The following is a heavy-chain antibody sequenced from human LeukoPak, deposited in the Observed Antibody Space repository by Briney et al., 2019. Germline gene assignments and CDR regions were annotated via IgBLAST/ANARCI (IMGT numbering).Heavy chain of an antibody. D-gene: IGHD3-22*01. CDR1: GYTFTGYY. J-gene: IGHJ3*02. Sequence: GASVKVSCKASGYTFTGYYMHWVRQAPGQGLEWMGWINPNSGGTNYAQKFQGRVTMTRDTSISTAYMELSRLRSDDTAVYYCARGSSGYHLDAFDIWGQGTMVTVSS. CDR2: INPNSGGT. V-gene: IGHV1-2*02. CDR3: ARGSSGYHLDAFDI.